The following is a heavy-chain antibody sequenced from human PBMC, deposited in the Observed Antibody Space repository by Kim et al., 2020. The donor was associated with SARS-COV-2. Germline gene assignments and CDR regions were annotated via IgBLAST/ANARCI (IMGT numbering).Heavy chain of an antibody. CDR3: AGICGTTSCSDDY. J-gene: IGHJ4*02. V-gene: IGHV3-23*01. CDR1: GFTFSNYG. CDR2: ISFGGVT. Sequence: GGSLRLSCAASGFTFSNYGVSWVRQAPGKGLEWVSAISFGGVTDYADSVRGRFTTSRDNPKSTVYLQMNSLRAEDTAVYCCAGICGTTSCSDDYWGQGTLVTVSS. D-gene: IGHD2-2*01.